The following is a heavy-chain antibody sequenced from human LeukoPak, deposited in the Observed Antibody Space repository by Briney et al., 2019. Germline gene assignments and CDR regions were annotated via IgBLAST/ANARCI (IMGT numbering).Heavy chain of an antibody. V-gene: IGHV3-30-3*01. Sequence: GGSLRLSCAASGFTFSSYAMHWVRQAPGKGLEWVAVISYDGSNKYYADSVKGRFTISRDNSKNTLYLQMNSLRAEDTAVYYCAKEGRAAISDWGQGTLVTVSS. CDR1: GFTFSSYA. J-gene: IGHJ4*02. CDR2: ISYDGSNK. CDR3: AKEGRAAISD. D-gene: IGHD2-2*02.